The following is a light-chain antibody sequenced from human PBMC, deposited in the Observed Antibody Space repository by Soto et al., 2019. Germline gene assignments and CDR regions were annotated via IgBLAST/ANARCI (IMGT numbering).Light chain of an antibody. V-gene: IGKV3-11*01. J-gene: IGKJ2*01. CDR2: DAS. CDR1: QSISSY. CDR3: QPRDT. Sequence: EIVLTQSPVTLSLSPGERATLSCRASQSISSYLAWYQQKPGQAPRLFIYDASNRATGIPARFSGSGSGTDFTLTISSLEPYDFAVYYCQPRDTFGLGTKLEIK.